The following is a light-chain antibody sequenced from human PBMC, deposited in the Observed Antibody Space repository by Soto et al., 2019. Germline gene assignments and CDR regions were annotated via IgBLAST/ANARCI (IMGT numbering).Light chain of an antibody. V-gene: IGKV3-20*01. CDR1: QSVSSSF. CDR3: QHYXTSLWT. Sequence: EIMLTQSPGTLSLSPGERATLSCRASQSVSSSFLAWYQQKPGQAPRLLIYGASIRATGIPDRFSGSGSGTDFTLTISRLEPEDFAMYLCQHYXTSLWTFGQGTKV. CDR2: GAS. J-gene: IGKJ1*01.